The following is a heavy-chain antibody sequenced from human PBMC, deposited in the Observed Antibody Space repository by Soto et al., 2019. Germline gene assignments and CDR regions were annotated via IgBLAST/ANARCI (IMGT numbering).Heavy chain of an antibody. CDR3: ARDDITGRAVSTYGMHV. J-gene: IGHJ6*02. V-gene: IGHV3-33*01. CDR1: GFIFSNFG. Sequence: GGSLRLSCAASGFIFSNFGMHWVRQAPGKGLEWVAVIWYDGSNEYYADSVKGRFTISNDNSKSTLYLQMNSLRAEDTAVYYCARDDITGRAVSTYGMHVWGQGTTVTVSS. CDR2: IWYDGSNE. D-gene: IGHD6-19*01.